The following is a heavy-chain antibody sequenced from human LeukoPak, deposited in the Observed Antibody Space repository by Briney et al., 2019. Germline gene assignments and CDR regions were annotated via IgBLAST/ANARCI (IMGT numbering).Heavy chain of an antibody. Sequence: GGSLRLSCAASGFTFSSYSMNWVRQAPGKGLGWVSSISSSSSYIYYADSVKGRFTISRDNAKNSLYLQMNSLRAEDTAVYYCARVLGEVVVINPSDYWGQGTLVTVSS. CDR3: ARVLGEVVVINPSDY. D-gene: IGHD3-22*01. CDR1: GFTFSSYS. J-gene: IGHJ4*02. V-gene: IGHV3-21*01. CDR2: ISSSSSYI.